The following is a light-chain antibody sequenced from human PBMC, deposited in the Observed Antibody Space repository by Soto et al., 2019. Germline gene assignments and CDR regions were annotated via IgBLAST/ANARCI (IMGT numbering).Light chain of an antibody. CDR1: PSILYSSNNKNL. Sequence: DIVMTQSPEYLAVSLGERATINCRSSPSILYSSNNKNLIAWYQQKPGQPPKLLIYWASTRQSGVPERLSGSGSGRDFTLTISSLQAEDVAFYYCRQYYSPPRYTFGQGPRLGIK. CDR3: RQYYSPPRYT. J-gene: IGKJ2*01. V-gene: IGKV4-1*01. CDR2: WAS.